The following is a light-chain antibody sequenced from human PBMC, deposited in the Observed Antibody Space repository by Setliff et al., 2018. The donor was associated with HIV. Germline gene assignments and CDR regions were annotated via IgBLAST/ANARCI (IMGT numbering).Light chain of an antibody. Sequence: QSVLTQPAYVSGSPGQSITISCTGANSDIGAYNYVSWYQQHPDKAPKLIIYEVNNRPSGVSDRFSGSKSGNTSSLTISGLQAEDEANYYCNSYTNTNTQVFGTGTKVTVL. CDR3: NSYTNTNTQV. CDR2: EVN. CDR1: NSDIGAYNY. V-gene: IGLV2-14*01. J-gene: IGLJ1*01.